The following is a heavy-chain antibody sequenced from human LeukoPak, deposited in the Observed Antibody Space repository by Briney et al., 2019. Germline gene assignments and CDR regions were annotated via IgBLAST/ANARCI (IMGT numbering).Heavy chain of an antibody. J-gene: IGHJ4*02. CDR1: GGSISSGDYY. Sequence: SQTLSLTCTVSGGSISSGDYYWSWIRQPPGKGLEWIGYIYYSGSTYYNPSLKSRVTISVDTSKNQFSLKLSSVTAADTAVYYCARTMGDILTGYFHFDYWGQGTLVTVSS. CDR3: ARTMGDILTGYFHFDY. D-gene: IGHD3-9*01. CDR2: IYYSGST. V-gene: IGHV4-30-4*08.